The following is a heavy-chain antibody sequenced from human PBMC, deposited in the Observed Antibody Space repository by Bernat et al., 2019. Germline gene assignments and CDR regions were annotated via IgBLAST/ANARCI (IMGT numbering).Heavy chain of an antibody. J-gene: IGHJ4*02. V-gene: IGHV3-23*04. CDR1: GFTFSSYT. CDR3: AKDAVGSALSDY. CDR2: IGGSGGNT. D-gene: IGHD6-19*01. Sequence: EMQLVESGGGLVQPGGSLRLSCAASGFTFSSYTLSWVRQAPGKGLEWVSAIGGSGGNTYYADSVKGRFTISRDNSKNTLYLQMNSLRAEDTAVYYCAKDAVGSALSDYWGQGTLVTVSS.